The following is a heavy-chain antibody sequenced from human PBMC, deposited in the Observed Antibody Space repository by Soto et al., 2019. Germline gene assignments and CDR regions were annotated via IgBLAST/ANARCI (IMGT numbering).Heavy chain of an antibody. CDR2: VDPSDSYT. CDR3: VRHSSNTGAGRAPFDP. Sequence: PGESLKISCQDSGYGFTTKWISWVRQMPGKGLEWVGRVDPSDSYTDYSPSFRGHVIISVDRSVSTAYLEWSSLKASDSAIYYCVRHSSNTGAGRAPFDPWGQGTLGTVSS. CDR1: GYGFTTKW. J-gene: IGHJ5*02. V-gene: IGHV5-10-1*01. D-gene: IGHD2-8*02.